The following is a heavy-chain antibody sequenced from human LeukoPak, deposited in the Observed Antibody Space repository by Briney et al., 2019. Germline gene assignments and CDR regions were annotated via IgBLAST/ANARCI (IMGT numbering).Heavy chain of an antibody. CDR3: ARSSRNLYGMDV. J-gene: IGHJ6*02. CDR1: GGTFSSST. CDR2: VIPIFGAA. Sequence: ASVKVSCKASGGTFSSSTISWVRQAPGQGLEWMGGVIPIFGAANCAQKFQGRVTITADESTSTAYMELSSLKSEDTAAYYCARSSRNLYGMDVWGQGTTVTVSS. V-gene: IGHV1-69*13. D-gene: IGHD6-13*01.